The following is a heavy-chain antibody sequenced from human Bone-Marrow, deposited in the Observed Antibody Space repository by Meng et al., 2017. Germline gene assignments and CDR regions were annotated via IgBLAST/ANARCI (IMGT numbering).Heavy chain of an antibody. D-gene: IGHD1-1*01. CDR3: ATDSTTYGMDV. V-gene: IGHV4-4*02. J-gene: IGHJ6*02. CDR1: GGSLSSSNYW. CDR2: IQHSGTT. Sequence: QVQLQESGPGLVKPSGTLSLTCAVSGGSLSSSNYWWRWVRQPPGKGLEWIGEIQHSGTTNYNSSLKDRVTVSVNQSKNQFSLKLTSVTAADTAVYYCATDSTTYGMDVWGQGTTVTVSS.